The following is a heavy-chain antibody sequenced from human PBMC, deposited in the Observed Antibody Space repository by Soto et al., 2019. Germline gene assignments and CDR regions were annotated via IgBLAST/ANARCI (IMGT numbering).Heavy chain of an antibody. CDR2: INPNSGGT. CDR1: GYTFTGYY. Sequence: ASVKVSCKASGYTFTGYYMHWVRQAPGQGLEWMGWINPNSGGTNYAQKFQGRVTMTRDTSISTAYMELSRLRSDDTAVYYCARDIYDIHAFDIWGQGTMVTVSS. V-gene: IGHV1-2*02. D-gene: IGHD3-9*01. CDR3: ARDIYDIHAFDI. J-gene: IGHJ3*02.